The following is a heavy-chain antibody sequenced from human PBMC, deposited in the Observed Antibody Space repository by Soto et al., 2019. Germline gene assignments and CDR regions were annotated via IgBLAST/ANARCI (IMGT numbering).Heavy chain of an antibody. D-gene: IGHD4-17*01. J-gene: IGHJ4*02. V-gene: IGHV3-30*18. CDR2: ISFDGSHK. CDR3: AKERDYYGDYRTDFAY. Sequence: QVQLVESGGGVVQPGRSLRLSCAASGFTFTTYAMHWVRQAPGKGLEGVAVISFDGSHKYYADSVKGRFTISRDNSKNTLYLQMNSLRAEDTAVYFCAKERDYYGDYRTDFAYWGQGALVTVSS. CDR1: GFTFTTYA.